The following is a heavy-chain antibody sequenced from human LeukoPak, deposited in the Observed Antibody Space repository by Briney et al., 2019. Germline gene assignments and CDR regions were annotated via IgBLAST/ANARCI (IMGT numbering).Heavy chain of an antibody. Sequence: ASVKVSCKVSGYTLTELSMHWVRQAPGKGLEWMGGFDPEDGETNYAQKFQGRVTITADKSTSTAYMEPSSLRSEDTAVYYCARPNRYDSSGYSYYGMDVWGQGTTVTVSS. D-gene: IGHD3-22*01. CDR3: ARPNRYDSSGYSYYGMDV. J-gene: IGHJ6*02. CDR2: FDPEDGET. V-gene: IGHV1-24*01. CDR1: GYTLTELS.